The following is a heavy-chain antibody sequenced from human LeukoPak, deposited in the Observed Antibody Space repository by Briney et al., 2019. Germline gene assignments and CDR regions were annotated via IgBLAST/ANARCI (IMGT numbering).Heavy chain of an antibody. Sequence: SETLSLTFTVSSGLISISTDHGAWIRQPPATGLEWIGSIYYGGNTYYNPSLKSRVTISVDTSKNQFSLKVSSVTAADTAVYYCARLYGSIGFYFDYWGQGTLVTVSS. CDR2: IYYGGNT. CDR3: ARLYGSIGFYFDY. J-gene: IGHJ4*02. V-gene: IGHV4-39*01. D-gene: IGHD6-13*01. CDR1: SGLISISTDH.